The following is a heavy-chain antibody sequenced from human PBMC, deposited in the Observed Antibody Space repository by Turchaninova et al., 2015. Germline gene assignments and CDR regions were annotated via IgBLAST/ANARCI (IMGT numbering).Heavy chain of an antibody. V-gene: IGHV3-64D*06. D-gene: IGHD1-14*01. CDR2: IRSNRGSK. J-gene: IGHJ4*02. CDR1: GFSFSSYA. Sequence: EVQLVESGGGLVQPGGYLRLSCSASGFSFSSYAMHWVRQAPGKGLEYVSAIRSNRGSKYYADSVKCRLTRSRYNSKNTLDLQMSSLRPEDTAVYYCVKERAYTDSLDRRYFDYWGQGSLVTVSS. CDR3: VKERAYTDSLDRRYFDY.